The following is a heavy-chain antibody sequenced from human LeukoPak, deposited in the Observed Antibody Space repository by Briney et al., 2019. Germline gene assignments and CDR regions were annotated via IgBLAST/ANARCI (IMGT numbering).Heavy chain of an antibody. J-gene: IGHJ4*02. V-gene: IGHV4-34*01. CDR1: GGSFSGYY. Sequence: SETLSLTCAVYGGSFSGYYWSWIRQPPGKGLEWIGEINHSGSTNYNPSLKSRVTISVDTSKNQFSLKLSSVTAADTAVYYCARGRGGVTTVLDYCGQGTLVTVSS. CDR2: INHSGST. CDR3: ARGRGGVTTVLDY. D-gene: IGHD4-17*01.